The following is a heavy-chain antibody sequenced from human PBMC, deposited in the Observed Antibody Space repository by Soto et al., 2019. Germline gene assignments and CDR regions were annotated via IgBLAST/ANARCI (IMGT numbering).Heavy chain of an antibody. CDR3: ARDDIVVGPYMRI. CDR2: INRDGSVT. Sequence: GGSLRLSCEVSGLTYSTAWMHWVRQAPGKGLVWVSSINRDGSVTNYADSVKGRFTISRDSAEKTLYLQINSLRADDTGVYYCARDDIVVGPYMRIWGQGTTVTVSS. V-gene: IGHV3-74*01. CDR1: GLTYSTAW. J-gene: IGHJ6*02. D-gene: IGHD2-2*01.